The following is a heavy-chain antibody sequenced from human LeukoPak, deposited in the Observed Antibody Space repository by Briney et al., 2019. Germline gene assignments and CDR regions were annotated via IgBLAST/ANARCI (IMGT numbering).Heavy chain of an antibody. CDR2: ISYDGSSK. CDR1: KFTFSTYD. J-gene: IGHJ4*02. Sequence: GRSLRLSCAASKFTFSTYDMHCVRQAPGKGLEWVAVISYDGSSKYYADSVKGRFTISRDNSKNTLYVQMNSLRTEDTAIYYCAKGPDSSGYYSLDYWGQGTLVTVSS. CDR3: AKGPDSSGYYSLDY. V-gene: IGHV3-30*18. D-gene: IGHD3-22*01.